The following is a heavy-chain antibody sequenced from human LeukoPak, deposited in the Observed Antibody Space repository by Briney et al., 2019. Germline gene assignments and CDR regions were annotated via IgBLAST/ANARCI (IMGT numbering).Heavy chain of an antibody. D-gene: IGHD3-9*01. CDR1: GFTFSSYG. CDR3: AKDPRLRYFDWLYVDY. V-gene: IGHV3-23*01. Sequence: GGSLRLSCTASGFTFSSYGMHWVRQAPGKGLEWVSAISGSGGSTYYADSVKGRFTISRDNSKNTLYPQMNSLRAEDTAVYYCAKDPRLRYFDWLYVDYWGQGTLVTVSS. J-gene: IGHJ4*02. CDR2: ISGSGGST.